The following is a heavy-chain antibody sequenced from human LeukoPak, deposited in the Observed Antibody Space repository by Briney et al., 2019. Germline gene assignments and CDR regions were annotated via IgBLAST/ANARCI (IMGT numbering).Heavy chain of an antibody. CDR1: GFTFTNYN. D-gene: IGHD4-17*01. J-gene: IGHJ5*02. CDR3: ARLYGDWFDP. CDR2: ISGGSGTI. Sequence: GGSLRLSCAASGFTFTNYNMNWVRQAPGKGLEWISYISGGSGTIYYADSVKGRFTVSRDNAKDSLWLQMDSLRVEDTAVYFCARLYGDWFDPWGPGTLVTVSS. V-gene: IGHV3-48*01.